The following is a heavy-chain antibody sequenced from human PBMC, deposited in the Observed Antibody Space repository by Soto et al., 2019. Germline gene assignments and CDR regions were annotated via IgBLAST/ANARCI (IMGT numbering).Heavy chain of an antibody. CDR2: IKSKTDGGTT. CDR3: TTLGITIFGVVRPAYWYFDL. J-gene: IGHJ2*01. CDR1: GFTFSNAW. V-gene: IGHV3-15*01. D-gene: IGHD3-3*01. Sequence: EVQLVESGGGLVKPGGSLRLSCAASGFTFSNAWMSWVRQAPGKGLEWVGRIKSKTDGGTTDYAAPVKGRFTISRDDSKNTLYLQMNSLKPEDTAVYYCTTLGITIFGVVRPAYWYFDLWGRGTLVTVSS.